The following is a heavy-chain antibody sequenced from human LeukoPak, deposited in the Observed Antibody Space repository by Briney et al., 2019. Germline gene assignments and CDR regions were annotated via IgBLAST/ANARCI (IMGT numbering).Heavy chain of an antibody. CDR1: GGSISSYY. CDR3: ARGSGYYDSSGYDKLNFDY. D-gene: IGHD3-22*01. Sequence: SETLSLTCTVSGGSISSYYWSWIRQPPGKGLEWIGYIYYSGSTNYNPSLKSRVTISVDTSKNQFSLKLSSVTAADTAVYYCARGSGYYDSSGYDKLNFDYWGQGTLVTVSS. J-gene: IGHJ4*02. CDR2: IYYSGST. V-gene: IGHV4-59*01.